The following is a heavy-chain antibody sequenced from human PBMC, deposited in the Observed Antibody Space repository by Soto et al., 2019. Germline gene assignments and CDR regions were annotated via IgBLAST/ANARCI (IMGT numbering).Heavy chain of an antibody. D-gene: IGHD4-17*01. CDR2: ISYDGSNK. V-gene: IGHV3-30*18. CDR3: AKDDGYGDYDWTFYFDY. J-gene: IGHJ4*02. CDR1: GFTFSSYG. Sequence: GGSLRLSCAASGFTFSSYGMHWVRQAPGKGLEWVAVISYDGSNKYYADSVKGRFTISRDNSKNTLYLQMNSLRAEDTAVYYCAKDDGYGDYDWTFYFDYWGQGTLVTVSS.